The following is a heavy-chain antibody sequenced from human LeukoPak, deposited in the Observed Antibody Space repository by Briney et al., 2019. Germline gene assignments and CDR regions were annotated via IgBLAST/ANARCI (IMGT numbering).Heavy chain of an antibody. CDR1: GFTFSTYG. CDR2: IGHDGTKI. V-gene: IGHV3-30*02. D-gene: IGHD3-16*01. CDR3: AKDHVTWGNRYFDH. J-gene: IGHJ4*02. Sequence: GGSLRLSCAASGFTFSTYGMHWVRQAPGKGLEWVAFIGHDGTKIYYADSVQGRFTISRDNTKNTLYLEMNSLSGEDTALYYCAKDHVTWGNRYFDHWGQGTLGTVSS.